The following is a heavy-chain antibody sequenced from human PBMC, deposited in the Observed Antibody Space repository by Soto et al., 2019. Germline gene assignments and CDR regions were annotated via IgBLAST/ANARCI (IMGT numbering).Heavy chain of an antibody. D-gene: IGHD5-18*01. V-gene: IGHV3-23*01. J-gene: IGHJ4*02. CDR3: VKGKESGYRGAFDS. CDR2: VSGSGGSP. CDR1: GFNFGSYA. Sequence: PGGSLRLSCAASGFNFGSYAMGWVRQAPGKGLEWVSGVSGSGGSPYYADPVKGRLTISKDKSKNTLYLDLNNLRPEDTAVYFCVKGKESGYRGAFDSWGQGTMVTVSS.